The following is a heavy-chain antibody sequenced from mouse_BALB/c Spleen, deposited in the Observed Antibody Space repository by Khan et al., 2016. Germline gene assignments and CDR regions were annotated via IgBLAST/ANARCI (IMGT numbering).Heavy chain of an antibody. J-gene: IGHJ2*01. CDR3: ARHYYGSSYYFDY. CDR2: ISNGGGST. Sequence: VELVESGGGLVQPGGSLKLSCAASGFTFSSYTMSWVRQTPEKRLEWVAYISNGGGSTYYPDTVKGRFTISRDNAKNTLYLQMSSLKSEDTAMYYCARHYYGSSYYFDYWGQGTTLTVSS. V-gene: IGHV5-12-2*01. D-gene: IGHD1-1*01. CDR1: GFTFSSYT.